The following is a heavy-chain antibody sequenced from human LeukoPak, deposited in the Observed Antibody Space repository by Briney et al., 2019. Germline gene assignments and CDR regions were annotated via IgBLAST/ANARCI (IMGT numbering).Heavy chain of an antibody. D-gene: IGHD4-23*01. Sequence: PSETLSLTCTVSGGSISSSSYYWVWLRQPPGKGLEWIGYIYYSGSTNYNPSVKSRVTMSVDTSKKQFSLNLSSLTAADTAVYYCARGGTAVVTPYAFDIWGQGAMVTVSS. CDR2: IYYSGST. J-gene: IGHJ3*02. CDR3: ARGGTAVVTPYAFDI. CDR1: GGSISSSSYY. V-gene: IGHV4-61*05.